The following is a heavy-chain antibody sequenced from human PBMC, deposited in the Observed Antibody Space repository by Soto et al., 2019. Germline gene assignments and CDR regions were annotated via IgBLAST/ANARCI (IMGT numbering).Heavy chain of an antibody. CDR1: GYSFTIYW. D-gene: IGHD7-27*01. V-gene: IGHV5-10-1*01. CDR3: ARLPVSGTGAHYYYYGMDV. Sequence: GESLKISCNGSGYSFTIYWISLVLQMPGKGLEWMGRIDPSDSYTNYSPSFQGHVTISADKSISTAYLQWSSLKASDTAMYYCARLPVSGTGAHYYYYGMDVWGQGTTVTVSS. J-gene: IGHJ6*02. CDR2: IDPSDSYT.